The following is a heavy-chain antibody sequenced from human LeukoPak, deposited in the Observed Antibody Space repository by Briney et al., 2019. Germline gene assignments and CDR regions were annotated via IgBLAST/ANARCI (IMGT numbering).Heavy chain of an antibody. CDR1: GGSISPYY. V-gene: IGHV4-59*05. CDR3: ARRGGYDEYYFDY. Sequence: SETLSLTCTVSGGSISPYYWSWIRQPPGKGLEWIGSIYYSGSTYYNPSLKSRVTISVDTSKNQFSLKLSSVTAADTAVYYCARRGGYDEYYFDYWGQGTLVTVSS. D-gene: IGHD5-12*01. CDR2: IYYSGST. J-gene: IGHJ4*02.